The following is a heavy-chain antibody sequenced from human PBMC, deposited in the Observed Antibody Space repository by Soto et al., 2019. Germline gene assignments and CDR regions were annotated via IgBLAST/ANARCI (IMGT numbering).Heavy chain of an antibody. V-gene: IGHV1-58*02. D-gene: IGHD2-21*02. CDR3: AADQYCGGDCYFAY. Sequence: GASVKVSCKASGFTFFTSAIQWVRQARGQRLEWMGWIVVGSGNTNYAQKFQERVTITRDMSTNTAYMELTSLRSEDTAVYYCAADQYCGGDCYFAYWGQGTMVTVSS. J-gene: IGHJ4*02. CDR1: GFTFFTSA. CDR2: IVVGSGNT.